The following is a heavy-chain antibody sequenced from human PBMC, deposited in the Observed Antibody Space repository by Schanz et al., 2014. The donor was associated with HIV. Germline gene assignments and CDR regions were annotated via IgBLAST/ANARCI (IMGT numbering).Heavy chain of an antibody. D-gene: IGHD4-17*01. V-gene: IGHV3-33*01. Sequence: GQLVGAGGGGGQPGGGLKHSCVASGFKVNKYGMQGGRQPPGKGRGWGPVTWYDGTNIYYADSVKGRFTISRDNSKNTVYLQMNSLRAEDTAVYYCVMGTTVGNSFDSWGQGTLVTVSS. CDR1: GFKVNKYG. CDR3: VMGTTVGNSFDS. CDR2: TWYDGTNI. J-gene: IGHJ4*02.